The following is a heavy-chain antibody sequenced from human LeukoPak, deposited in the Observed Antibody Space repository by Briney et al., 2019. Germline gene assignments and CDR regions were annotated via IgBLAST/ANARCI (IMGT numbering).Heavy chain of an antibody. D-gene: IGHD1-26*01. CDR1: GGTFSSYA. J-gene: IGHJ4*02. CDR3: ARDSGIVGATGSMGY. V-gene: IGHV1-69*06. Sequence: SVKVSCKASGGTFSSYAISWVRQAPGQGLEWMGGVIPIFGTANYAQKFQGRVTITADKSTSTAYMELSSLRSEDTAVYYCARDSGIVGATGSMGYWGQGTLVTVSS. CDR2: VIPIFGTA.